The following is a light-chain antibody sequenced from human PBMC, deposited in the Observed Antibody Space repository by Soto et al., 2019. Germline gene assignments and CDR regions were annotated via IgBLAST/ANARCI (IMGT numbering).Light chain of an antibody. CDR2: GAS. Sequence: EIVLTQSPGTLSLSPGERATLSCRASQSVSSYLAWYQQKPGQAPRLLIYGASTRATGVPPTFSGSASGTEFTLTISSLQSEDFTVYYCQQYNKWPLTFGQGTKVDIK. CDR3: QQYNKWPLT. CDR1: QSVSSY. J-gene: IGKJ1*01. V-gene: IGKV3-15*01.